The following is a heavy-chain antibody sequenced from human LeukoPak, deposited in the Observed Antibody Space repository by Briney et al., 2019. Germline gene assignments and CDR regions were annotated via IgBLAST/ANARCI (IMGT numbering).Heavy chain of an antibody. Sequence: ASVKVSCKASGHTFTTYYVHLVRQAPGQGLEWMGVINPSGDGTNYPQRFQGRVTLTRDTSTSTVYMELTSLRVEDTAVYYCARGNDWFDPWGQGTLVTVSS. CDR3: ARGNDWFDP. CDR1: GHTFTTYY. J-gene: IGHJ5*02. D-gene: IGHD3-10*01. V-gene: IGHV1-46*01. CDR2: INPSGDGT.